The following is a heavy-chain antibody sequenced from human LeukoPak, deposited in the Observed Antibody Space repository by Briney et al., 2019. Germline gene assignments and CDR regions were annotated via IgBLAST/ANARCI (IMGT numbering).Heavy chain of an antibody. CDR2: IRDSGGST. V-gene: IGHV3-23*01. J-gene: IGHJ4*02. CDR3: AKTDASGRYSRY. D-gene: IGHD5-18*01. Sequence: GGSLRLSCAASGFTFSSYAMSWVRQAPGKGLEWVSAIRDSGGSTNYADSVKGRFTISRDNSKNTLYLQMNSLRAEDTAIYYCAKTDASGRYSRYWGQGTLVTVSS. CDR1: GFTFSSYA.